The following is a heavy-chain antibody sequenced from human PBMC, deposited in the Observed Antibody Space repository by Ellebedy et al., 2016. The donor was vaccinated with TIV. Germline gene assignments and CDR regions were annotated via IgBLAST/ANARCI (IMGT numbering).Heavy chain of an antibody. CDR1: GFSFRSYA. Sequence: GGSLRLSCAASGFSFRSYAMHWVRQAPGKGLEWVANIKQDGSEKYYVDSVKGRFSTSRDNAKNSLYVQMNSLRAEDTAVYYCARDYFDWLFGAYGMDVWGQGTTVTVSS. J-gene: IGHJ6*02. CDR2: IKQDGSEK. CDR3: ARDYFDWLFGAYGMDV. D-gene: IGHD3-9*01. V-gene: IGHV3-7*01.